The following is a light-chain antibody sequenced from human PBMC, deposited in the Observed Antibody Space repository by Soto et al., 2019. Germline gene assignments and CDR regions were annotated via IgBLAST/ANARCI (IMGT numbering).Light chain of an antibody. CDR1: STDVGGYNY. J-gene: IGLJ1*01. Sequence: QPELTQPGSTFGPAGQSVTIYGSGTSTDVGGYNYVSWYQQHPGKAPKLMIYEVSKRPSGVPDRFSGSKSGNTASLTVSGLQAEDEADYYCSSYAGNNIHYVFGTGTKVTVL. CDR3: SSYAGNNIHYV. V-gene: IGLV2-8*01. CDR2: EVS.